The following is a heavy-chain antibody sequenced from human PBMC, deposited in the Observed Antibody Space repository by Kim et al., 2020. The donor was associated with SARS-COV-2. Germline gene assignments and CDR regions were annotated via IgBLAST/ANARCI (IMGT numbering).Heavy chain of an antibody. Sequence: DSVKGRFAISRDNAKKSRYLHMNGMRVEDTALYYCAKSKDGVAAPPTLDYWGQGTLVTVSA. V-gene: IGHV3-9*01. D-gene: IGHD3-3*01. J-gene: IGHJ4*02. CDR3: AKSKDGVAAPPTLDY.